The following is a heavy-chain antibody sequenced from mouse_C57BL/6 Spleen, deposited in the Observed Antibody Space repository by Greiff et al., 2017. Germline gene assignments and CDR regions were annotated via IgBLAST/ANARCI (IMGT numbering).Heavy chain of an antibody. D-gene: IGHD1-1*01. Sequence: VQLQESGAELVKPGASVKMSCKASGYTFTSYWITWVKQRPGQGLEWIGDIYPGSGSTNYNEKFKSKATLTVDTSSSTAYMQISSLTSEDSAVYYCAREGFTTVVEDYAMDYWGQGTSVTVSS. CDR3: AREGFTTVVEDYAMDY. CDR2: IYPGSGST. CDR1: GYTFTSYW. J-gene: IGHJ4*01. V-gene: IGHV1-55*01.